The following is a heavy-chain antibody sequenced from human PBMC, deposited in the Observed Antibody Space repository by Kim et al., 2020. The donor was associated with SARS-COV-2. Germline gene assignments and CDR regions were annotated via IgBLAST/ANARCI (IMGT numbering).Heavy chain of an antibody. CDR3: ARGLGLRKVIFPGVPYYYYYYGMDV. D-gene: IGHD3-22*01. CDR1: GGSFSGYY. J-gene: IGHJ6*02. CDR2: INHSGST. V-gene: IGHV4-34*01. Sequence: SETLSLTCAVYGGSFSGYYWSWIRQPPGKGLEWIGEINHSGSTNYNPSLKSRVTISVDTSKNQFSLKLTSVTAADTAVYYCARGLGLRKVIFPGVPYYYYYYGMDVWGQGTTVTVSS.